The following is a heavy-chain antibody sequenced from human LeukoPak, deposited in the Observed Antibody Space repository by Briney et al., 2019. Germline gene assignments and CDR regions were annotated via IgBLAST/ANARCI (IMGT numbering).Heavy chain of an antibody. Sequence: GSSVKVSCKASGGTFSSYAIIWVRQAPGQGLEWMGRIIPILGIANYAQKFQGRVTITADKSTSTAYMELSSLRSEDTAVYYCAKSTGYYKADAFDIWGQGTMVTVSS. J-gene: IGHJ3*02. CDR1: GGTFSSYA. V-gene: IGHV1-69*04. D-gene: IGHD3-9*01. CDR3: AKSTGYYKADAFDI. CDR2: IIPILGIA.